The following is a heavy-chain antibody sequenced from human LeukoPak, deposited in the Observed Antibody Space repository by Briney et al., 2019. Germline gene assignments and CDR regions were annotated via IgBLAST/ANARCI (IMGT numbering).Heavy chain of an antibody. CDR3: VRAHHPGGWFDP. J-gene: IGHJ5*02. Sequence: GGSLRLSCAASGFTFSSSWMTWVRQAPGKGLEWVASINEDGGEIHYVDSVKGRFTISRDNAKNSLYLQMNSLTAEDTAVHYCVRAHHPGGWFDPWGQGTLVTVSS. CDR1: GFTFSSSW. D-gene: IGHD3-10*01. V-gene: IGHV3-7*04. CDR2: INEDGGEI.